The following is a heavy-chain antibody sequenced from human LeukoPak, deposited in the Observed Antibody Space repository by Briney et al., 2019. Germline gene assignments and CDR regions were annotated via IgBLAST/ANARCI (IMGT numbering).Heavy chain of an antibody. Sequence: GGSLRLSCAASGFTFSSYAMSWVRQAPGKGLEWVSAISGSGGSTYYADSVKGRFTISRDNSKNTLYPQMNSLRAEDTAVYYCAKDSQALRYFDWPPGAWGQGTLVTVSS. J-gene: IGHJ5*02. V-gene: IGHV3-23*01. CDR3: AKDSQALRYFDWPPGA. CDR2: ISGSGGST. D-gene: IGHD3-9*01. CDR1: GFTFSSYA.